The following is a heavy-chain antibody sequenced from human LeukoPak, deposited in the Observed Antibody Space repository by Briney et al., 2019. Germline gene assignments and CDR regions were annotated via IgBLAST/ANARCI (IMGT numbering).Heavy chain of an antibody. CDR2: IHHSGSS. J-gene: IGHJ6*03. CDR3: ARNGAYSMDV. CDR1: GGKIIDGYW. V-gene: IGHV4-4*02. Sequence: PSETLSLTCAVSGGKIIDGYWWSWVRQSPGKGLEWIGEIHHSGSSNFHPSLKSRVTISVDTSRNQFSLKINSVTAADRAVYYCARNGAYSMDVWGKGTPVTVSS.